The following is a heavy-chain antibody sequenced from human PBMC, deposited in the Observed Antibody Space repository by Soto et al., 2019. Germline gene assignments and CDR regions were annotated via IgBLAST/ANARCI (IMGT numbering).Heavy chain of an antibody. CDR1: GYSFTSYW. J-gene: IGHJ5*02. CDR3: ARHLSLGWELLTGWFDP. Sequence: PGEPLKISCRGSGYSFTSYWISWVRQRPGKGLEWMGRIDPSDSYTNYSPSFQGHVTISADKSISTAYLQWSSLKASDTAMYYCARHLSLGWELLTGWFDPWGQGTLVTVSS. V-gene: IGHV5-10-1*01. D-gene: IGHD1-26*01. CDR2: IDPSDSYT.